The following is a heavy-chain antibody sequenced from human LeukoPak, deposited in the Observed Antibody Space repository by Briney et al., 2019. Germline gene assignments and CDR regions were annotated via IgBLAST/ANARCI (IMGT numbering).Heavy chain of an antibody. D-gene: IGHD4-17*01. CDR3: ARWDGDYRRLDY. V-gene: IGHV1-69*04. CDR1: GGTFSSYA. J-gene: IGHJ4*02. CDR2: IIPIFGIA. Sequence: GASVKVSCKASGGTFSSYAISWVRQAPGQGLEWMGRIIPIFGIANYAQKFQGRVTITADKSTSTAYMELNSLRSEDTAVYYCARWDGDYRRLDYWGQGTLVTVSS.